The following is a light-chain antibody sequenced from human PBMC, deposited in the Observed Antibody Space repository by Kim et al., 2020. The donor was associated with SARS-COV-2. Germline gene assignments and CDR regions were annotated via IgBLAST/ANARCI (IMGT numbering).Light chain of an antibody. V-gene: IGLV3-19*01. CDR2: GKN. CDR3: NSRDSNANVV. J-gene: IGLJ2*01. CDR1: SLRSYY. Sequence: SSELTQDPAVSVALGQTVRITCQGDSLRSYYATWXQQKPGQAPIVVIYGKNNRPSGIPDRFSGSSSGNTASLTITGTQAGDEADYYCNSRDSNANVVFGG.